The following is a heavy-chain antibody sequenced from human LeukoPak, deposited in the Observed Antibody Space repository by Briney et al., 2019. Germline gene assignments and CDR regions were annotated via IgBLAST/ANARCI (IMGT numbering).Heavy chain of an antibody. CDR2: IYYSGSI. Sequence: SETLSLTCSFSAGSINNYYWTWVRQPPGKGLEWIGYIYYSGSIYYNPSLKSRLTISIDTSKNQFSLRLTSVTAADTPVYYCACTRAAGHFDYWGQGTLVTVSS. CDR3: ACTRAAGHFDY. CDR1: AGSINNYY. D-gene: IGHD6-13*01. J-gene: IGHJ4*02. V-gene: IGHV4-59*03.